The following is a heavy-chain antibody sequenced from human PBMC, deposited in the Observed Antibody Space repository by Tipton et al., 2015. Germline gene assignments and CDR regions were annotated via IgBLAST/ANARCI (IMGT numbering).Heavy chain of an antibody. J-gene: IGHJ6*02. CDR1: GFHFNIYA. V-gene: IGHV3-23*01. Sequence: SLRLSCAASGFHFNIYAMTWIRQSPEKGLDWLAGFSASGGTTFYADSVKGRLTISSDNSANRLYLQMRSLSADDSAIYFCAKVGRPLGADSYYYATDVWGQAISVSVPS. CDR3: AKVGRPLGADSYYYATDV. CDR2: FSASGGTT. D-gene: IGHD1-26*01.